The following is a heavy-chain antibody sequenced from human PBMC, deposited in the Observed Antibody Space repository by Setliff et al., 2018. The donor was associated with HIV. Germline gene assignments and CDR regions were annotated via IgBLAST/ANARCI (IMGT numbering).Heavy chain of an antibody. CDR1: GYD. V-gene: IGHV1-2*02. CDR3: ARDLTGDLFFDY. CDR2: VNPNSGGT. J-gene: IGHJ4*02. Sequence: ASVKVSCKASGYDMHWVRQAPGQGLEWMGWVNPNSGGTNYAQKFQGRVTMTRDTSISTAYMELSRLRSDDTAVYYCARDLTGDLFFDYWGQGTLVTVSS. D-gene: IGHD3-9*01.